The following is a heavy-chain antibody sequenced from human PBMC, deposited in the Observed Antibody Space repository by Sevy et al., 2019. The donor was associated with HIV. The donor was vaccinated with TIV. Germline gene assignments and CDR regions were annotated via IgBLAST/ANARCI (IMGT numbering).Heavy chain of an antibody. Sequence: ASVKVSCKASGYTFTGYYMHWVRQAPGQGLEWMGWINPNSGGTNYAQKFQGWVTMTRDTSISAAYMELSRLRSDDTAVYYCARGSGSWDYYFDYWGQGTLVTVSS. D-gene: IGHD6-13*01. CDR2: INPNSGGT. CDR3: ARGSGSWDYYFDY. CDR1: GYTFTGYY. V-gene: IGHV1-2*04. J-gene: IGHJ4*02.